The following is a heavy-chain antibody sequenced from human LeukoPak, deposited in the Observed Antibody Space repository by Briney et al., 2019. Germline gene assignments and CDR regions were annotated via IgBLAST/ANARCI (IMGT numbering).Heavy chain of an antibody. V-gene: IGHV3-48*04. J-gene: IGHJ6*02. D-gene: IGHD6-13*01. CDR3: ASGVEAGKHYCGMDV. CDR2: ISSSSSTI. CDR1: GFTFSSYS. Sequence: GGSLRLSCAASGFTFSSYSMNWVRQAPGKGLEWVSYISSSSSTIYYADSVWGRFTISRDNAKNSLFLQMNSLRAEDTAVYYCASGVEAGKHYCGMDVWGQGTTVTVSS.